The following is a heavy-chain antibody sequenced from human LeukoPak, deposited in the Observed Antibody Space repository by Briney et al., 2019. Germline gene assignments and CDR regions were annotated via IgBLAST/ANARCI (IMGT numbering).Heavy chain of an antibody. CDR3: ARVRDRYNWNDFDY. J-gene: IGHJ4*02. CDR2: INWNGGNT. CDR1: GFTFDDYG. V-gene: IGHV3-20*04. Sequence: GGSLRLSCAASGFTFDDYGMSWVRQAPGKGLEWVSGINWNGGNTGYADSVKGRFTISRDNAKNSLYLQMNSLRAEDTALYYCARVRDRYNWNDFDYWGQGTLVTVSS. D-gene: IGHD1-20*01.